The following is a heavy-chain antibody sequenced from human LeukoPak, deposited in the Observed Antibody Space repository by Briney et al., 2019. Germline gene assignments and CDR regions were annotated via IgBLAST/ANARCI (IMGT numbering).Heavy chain of an antibody. J-gene: IGHJ4*01. CDR2: ISSSSSYI. Sequence: GGSLRLSCAASGFTFSSYSMNWVRQAPGKGLEWVSSISSSSSYIYYADSVKGRFTISRDNAKNSLYLQMNSLRAEDTAVYYCARDLREYQLLPRNFDYWGQEPWSPSPQ. V-gene: IGHV3-21*01. CDR3: ARDLREYQLLPRNFDY. CDR1: GFTFSSYS. D-gene: IGHD2-2*01.